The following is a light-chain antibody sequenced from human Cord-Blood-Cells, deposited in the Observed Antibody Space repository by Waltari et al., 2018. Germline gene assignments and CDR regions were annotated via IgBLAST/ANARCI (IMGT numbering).Light chain of an antibody. CDR2: WAS. CDR1: QSVLYSSNNKNY. J-gene: IGKJ2*01. Sequence: RATINCKSSQSVLYSSNNKNYLVWYQQKPGQPPKLLIYWASTRESGVPDRFSGSGSGTDFTLTISSLQAEDVAVYYCQQYYSTPYTFGQGTKLEIK. CDR3: QQYYSTPYT. V-gene: IGKV4-1*01.